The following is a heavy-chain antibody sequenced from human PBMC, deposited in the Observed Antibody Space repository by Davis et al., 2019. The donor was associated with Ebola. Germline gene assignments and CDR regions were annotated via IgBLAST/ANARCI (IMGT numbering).Heavy chain of an antibody. J-gene: IGHJ6*02. V-gene: IGHV3-72*01. CDR2: IRNAANSYTT. Sequence: GGSLRLSCAAYGFAFSDYYMDWVRQAPGEGLEWVARIRNAANSYTTEYDASVKYRFSISRDDSDSSLYLQMNSLKTEDTAVYFCARRKRDGVVDVWGQGTTVTVSS. CDR3: ARRKRDGVVDV. D-gene: IGHD5-24*01. CDR1: GFAFSDYY.